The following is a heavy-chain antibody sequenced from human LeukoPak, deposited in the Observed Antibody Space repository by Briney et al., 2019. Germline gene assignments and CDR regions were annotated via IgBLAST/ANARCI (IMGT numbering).Heavy chain of an antibody. CDR3: ARAGGSVNDYNVIDN. V-gene: IGHV4-61*09. CDR1: GGSISSGSYC. J-gene: IGHJ4*02. D-gene: IGHD5-24*01. CDR2: VYTSGST. Sequence: SETLSLTCSVSGGSISSGSYCWSWIRQPAGKGLEWIGNVYTSGSTNDNPSLKSRVTISVDTSKNQFSLKLNSVTAADTAVYFCARAGGSVNDYNVIDNWGQGTLVTVSS.